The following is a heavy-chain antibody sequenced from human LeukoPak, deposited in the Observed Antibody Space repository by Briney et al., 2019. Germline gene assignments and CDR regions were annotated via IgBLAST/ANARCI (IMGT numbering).Heavy chain of an antibody. V-gene: IGHV3-7*03. D-gene: IGHD3-10*01. J-gene: IGHJ4*02. CDR1: GFTFSDFW. Sequence: GGSLRLSCAASGFTFSDFWVEWFRQAPGKGLEWVANINKDGSDKYYMDSVTGRFTISRDNSKNTLYLQMNSLRAEDTAVYYCAKIPRDTLWFGEFFDYWGQGTLVTVSS. CDR2: INKDGSDK. CDR3: AKIPRDTLWFGEFFDY.